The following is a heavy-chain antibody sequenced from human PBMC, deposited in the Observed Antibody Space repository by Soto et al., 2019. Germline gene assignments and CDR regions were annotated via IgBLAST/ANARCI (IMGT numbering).Heavy chain of an antibody. Sequence: ASVKVSCKASCYTFTSYGISWFRHAPGQGLEWMGWISAYNGNTNYAQKLQGRVTLTTDTSTSTAYMELRSLRSDDTAVYYCARGHSGYWNAFDLWGQGTMVTVSS. V-gene: IGHV1-18*01. CDR3: ARGHSGYWNAFDL. J-gene: IGHJ3*01. D-gene: IGHD5-12*01. CDR1: CYTFTSYG. CDR2: ISAYNGNT.